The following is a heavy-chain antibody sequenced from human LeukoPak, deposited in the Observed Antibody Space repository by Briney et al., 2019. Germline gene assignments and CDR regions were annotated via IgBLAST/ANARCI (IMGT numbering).Heavy chain of an antibody. V-gene: IGHV4-34*01. D-gene: IGHD1-1*01. Sequence: PSETPSLTCAVYDGSFSGYYWRWIRQPPGRGLEWIGEISHSGSTNYNPSLKGRVTISVDTSKNQFSLKVRSVTAADTAVYYCARSERGWSFDLWGRGTLVTVSS. J-gene: IGHJ2*01. CDR1: DGSFSGYY. CDR3: ARSERGWSFDL. CDR2: ISHSGST.